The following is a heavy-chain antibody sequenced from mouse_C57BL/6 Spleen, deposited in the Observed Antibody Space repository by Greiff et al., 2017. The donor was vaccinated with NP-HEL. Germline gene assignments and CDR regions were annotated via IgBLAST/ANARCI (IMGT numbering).Heavy chain of an antibody. CDR1: GYTFTSYW. CDR2: IHPNSGST. D-gene: IGHD2-3*01. CDR3: AREGDYDGYCDV. V-gene: IGHV1-64*01. Sequence: QVQLQQPGAELAKPGASVKLSCKASGYTFTSYWMHWVKQRPGQGLEWIGMIHPNSGSTNYNEKFKSKATLTVDKSSSTAYMQLSSLTSEDSAVDYCAREGDYDGYCDVWGTGTTVTVSS. J-gene: IGHJ1*03.